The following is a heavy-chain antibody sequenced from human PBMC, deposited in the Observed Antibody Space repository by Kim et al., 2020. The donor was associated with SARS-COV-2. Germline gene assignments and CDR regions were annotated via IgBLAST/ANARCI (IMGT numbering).Heavy chain of an antibody. D-gene: IGHD2-2*01. Sequence: GGSLRLSCAASGFIFSDYWMHWVRQAPGKGLMWISHITADGSASSYADSVKGRFTISRDNAKNTVYLQMNSLRAEDTAIYYCARFRGMPVGGQGAMVTVSP. V-gene: IGHV3-74*01. J-gene: IGHJ4*02. CDR1: GFIFSDYW. CDR2: ITADGSAS. CDR3: ARFRGMPV.